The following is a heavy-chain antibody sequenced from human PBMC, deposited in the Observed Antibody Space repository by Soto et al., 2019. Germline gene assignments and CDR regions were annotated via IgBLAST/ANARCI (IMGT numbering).Heavy chain of an antibody. CDR3: ARVYDFWSSRGLPYYYYMDV. CDR1: GDSISSSGYY. Sequence: SETLSLTCSVSGDSISSSGYYWGWIRQPPGKGLEWIGSMSYRGSAYSGSTNYNPSLKSRVTISIDTSKNQFSLKLSSVTAADTAVYYCARVYDFWSSRGLPYYYYMDVWGKGTTVTVSS. J-gene: IGHJ6*03. V-gene: IGHV4-39*07. D-gene: IGHD3-3*01. CDR2: MSYRGSAYSGST.